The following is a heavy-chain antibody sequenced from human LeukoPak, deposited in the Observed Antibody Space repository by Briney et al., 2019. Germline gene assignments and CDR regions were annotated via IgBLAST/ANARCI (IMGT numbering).Heavy chain of an antibody. CDR1: GGTFSSYA. Sequence: SVKVSCKASGGTFSSYAISWVRQAPGQGLEWMGRIIPILGIANYAQKFQGRVTITADKSTSTAYMELSSLRSEDTAVYYCAREGPYCTYTTCSQGLFDHWGQGTLVTVSS. J-gene: IGHJ4*02. CDR3: AREGPYCTYTTCSQGLFDH. D-gene: IGHD2-2*01. CDR2: IIPILGIA. V-gene: IGHV1-69*04.